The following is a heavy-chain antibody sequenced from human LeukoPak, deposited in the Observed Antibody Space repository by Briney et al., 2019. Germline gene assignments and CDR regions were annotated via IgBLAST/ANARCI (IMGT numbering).Heavy chain of an antibody. J-gene: IGHJ6*02. D-gene: IGHD3-22*01. CDR1: GFTFTRYG. CDR3: ARGPYYYDGSAYDYYGMDV. CDR2: ISGSGDSA. V-gene: IGHV3-23*01. Sequence: GGSLRLSCVASGFTFTRYGMSWVRQAPGKGLEWVSAISGSGDSAYYADSVKGRFTSSRDNSKNTVYLQANSLRAEDTAVYYCARGPYYYDGSAYDYYGMDVWGQGTTVTVSS.